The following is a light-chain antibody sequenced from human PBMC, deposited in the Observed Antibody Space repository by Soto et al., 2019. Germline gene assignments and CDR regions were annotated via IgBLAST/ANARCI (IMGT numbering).Light chain of an antibody. CDR3: QNYKSALRIT. CDR2: GAS. Sequence: EIVMTQSPATLSLSPGETATLSCRASQSVHSNLAWFQQHPGQAPRLLIYGASSRATGIPVRFSGSGSGTEFTLTISSLQPEDFATYYCQNYKSALRITFGQGTRLEIK. J-gene: IGKJ5*01. CDR1: QSVHSN. V-gene: IGKV3-15*01.